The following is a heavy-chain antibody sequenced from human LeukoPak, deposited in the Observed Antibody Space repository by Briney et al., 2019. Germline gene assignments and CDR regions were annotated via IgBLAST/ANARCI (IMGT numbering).Heavy chain of an antibody. V-gene: IGHV1-2*02. CDR1: GYTFSASY. CDR2: INPDGGGT. D-gene: IGHD1-7*01. Sequence: ASVKVSCKASGYTFSASYIHWVRQAPGQGLEWMAWINPDGGGTTYAQNFDGRVTLTRHTSISTVYMDLNSLKSDDTAVYYCARGLLRELKGFDPWGQGTLVTVSS. J-gene: IGHJ5*02. CDR3: ARGLLRELKGFDP.